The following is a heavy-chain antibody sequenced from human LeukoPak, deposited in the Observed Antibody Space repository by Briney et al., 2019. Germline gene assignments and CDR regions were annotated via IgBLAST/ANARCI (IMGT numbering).Heavy chain of an antibody. CDR1: GFTVSSNY. J-gene: IGHJ5*02. CDR3: ARAPSIRFWFDH. Sequence: PGGSLRLSCAASGFTVSSNYMSWVRQAPGKGLEWVSVIYSGGSTYYADSVKGRFTISRDNSKNTLYLQMNSLRAEETAVYYCARAPSIRFWFDHWGQGTLVTVSS. D-gene: IGHD3-16*01. V-gene: IGHV3-66*01. CDR2: IYSGGST.